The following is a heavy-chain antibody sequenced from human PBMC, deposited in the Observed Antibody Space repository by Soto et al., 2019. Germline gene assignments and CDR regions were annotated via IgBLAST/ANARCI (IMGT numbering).Heavy chain of an antibody. CDR3: ARGPLLWGDV. V-gene: IGHV1-3*01. CDR2: INAGNGNT. D-gene: IGHD3-10*01. CDR1: GYTFTSYA. J-gene: IGHJ6*02. Sequence: QVQLVQSGAEVKKPGASVKVSCKASGYTFTSYAMHWVRQAPGQRLEWMGWINAGNGNTKYSQKFXGXVXIXWDTSASTAYMELSSLRSEDTAVYYCARGPLLWGDVWGQGTTVTVSS.